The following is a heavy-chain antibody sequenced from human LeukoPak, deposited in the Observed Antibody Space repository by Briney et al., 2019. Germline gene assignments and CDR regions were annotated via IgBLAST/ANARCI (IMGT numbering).Heavy chain of an antibody. Sequence: SETLSLTCAVYGGSFSGDYWSWIRQPPRKGLQWIGRIFTSGSTSYNPSLKSRLTTSLDMPKDQFSLKLTSVTAEDTAVYFCARGGGTLHYMDVWGKGTTVTISS. D-gene: IGHD3-16*01. CDR2: IFTSGST. CDR3: ARGGGTLHYMDV. J-gene: IGHJ6*03. V-gene: IGHV4-59*10. CDR1: GGSFSGDY.